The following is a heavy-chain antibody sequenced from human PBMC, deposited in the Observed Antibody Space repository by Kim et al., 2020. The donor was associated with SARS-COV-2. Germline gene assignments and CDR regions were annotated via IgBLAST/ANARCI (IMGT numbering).Heavy chain of an antibody. Sequence: DGSGIYNADSVKGRFTISRDNAKKSLYLQMNSLRAEDTAVYYCAKTRALDIWGQGTMVTVSS. D-gene: IGHD3-3*02. CDR2: DGSGI. CDR3: AKTRALDI. J-gene: IGHJ3*02. V-gene: IGHV3-7*01.